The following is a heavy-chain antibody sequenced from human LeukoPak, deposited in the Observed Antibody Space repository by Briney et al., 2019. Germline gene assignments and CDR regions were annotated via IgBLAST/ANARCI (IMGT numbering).Heavy chain of an antibody. J-gene: IGHJ4*02. CDR1: GFTFSSYA. CDR3: ARRSAGCSGGSCYSGFDY. V-gene: IGHV3-23*01. Sequence: PGGSLRLSCAASGFTFSSYAMSWVRQAPGKGLEWVSAISGSGGSTYYADSVKGRFTISRDNSKNTLYLQMNSLRAEDTAVYYCARRSAGCSGGSCYSGFDYWGQGTLVTVSS. D-gene: IGHD2-15*01. CDR2: ISGSGGST.